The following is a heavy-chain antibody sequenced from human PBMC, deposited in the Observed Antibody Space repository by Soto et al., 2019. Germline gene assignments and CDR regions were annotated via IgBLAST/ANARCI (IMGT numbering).Heavy chain of an antibody. CDR1: GYSFTSYW. V-gene: IGHV5-51*01. CDR3: ARRGTGEYSSLGIDY. CDR2: IYPGDSDT. Sequence: PGESLKISCKGSGYSFTSYWIGWVRQMPGKGLEWMGIIYPGDSDTRYSPSFQGQVTISADKSISTAYLQWSSLKASDTAMYYCARRGTGEYSSLGIDYWGQGTLVTVSS. D-gene: IGHD6-6*01. J-gene: IGHJ4*02.